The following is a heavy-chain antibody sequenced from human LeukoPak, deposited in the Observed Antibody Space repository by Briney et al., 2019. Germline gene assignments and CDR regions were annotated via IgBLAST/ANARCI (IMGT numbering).Heavy chain of an antibody. D-gene: IGHD2-2*01. CDR1: GFTVRLNF. CDR2: LYDDGRT. J-gene: IGHJ4*02. Sequence: PGGSLRLSCAASGFTVRLNFMSWFRQAPAKGLEWVSTLYDDGRTFYVNSAQDRFTISRDDAKNSLFLQMSSLRTEDTAVYYCARDVKGAVVPAALNYWGQGTLVTVSS. V-gene: IGHV3-66*01. CDR3: ARDVKGAVVPAALNY.